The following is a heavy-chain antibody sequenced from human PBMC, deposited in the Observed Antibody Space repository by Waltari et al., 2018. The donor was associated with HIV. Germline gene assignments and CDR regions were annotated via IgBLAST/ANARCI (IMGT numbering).Heavy chain of an antibody. D-gene: IGHD6-19*01. CDR2: ITYDGGNQ. Sequence: VQSGGGGAQPGRSLRLSCTASGVMISNHAMHCVRQVADKRLEWVAVITYDGGNQFVTDSLKGRFIISRDNARDTLYLEIKLLKVEDSGIYYCVRRSVLGLDLWGQGTTVIVS. J-gene: IGHJ6*02. CDR1: GVMISNHA. V-gene: IGHV3-30*04. CDR3: VRRSVLGLDL.